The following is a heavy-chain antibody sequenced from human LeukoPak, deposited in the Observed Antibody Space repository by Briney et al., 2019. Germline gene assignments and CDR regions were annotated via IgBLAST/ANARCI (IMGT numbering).Heavy chain of an antibody. D-gene: IGHD3-10*01. J-gene: IGHJ4*02. CDR1: GFTITHNW. CDR3: ATVFKGSSLQDY. CDR2: IKMDERSA. V-gene: IGHV3-74*03. Sequence: PGGSLRLSCTVSGFTITHNWMYWVRQAPGRGLVWVSRIKMDERSAVYADSVKGRFIISRDNAKNTVYLQMNSLRADDTAVYYCATVFKGSSLQDYWGQGTLVTVSS.